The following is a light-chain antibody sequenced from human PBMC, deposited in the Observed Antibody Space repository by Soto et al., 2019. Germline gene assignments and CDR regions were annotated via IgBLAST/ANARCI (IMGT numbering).Light chain of an antibody. V-gene: IGKV1-39*01. J-gene: IGKJ2*01. CDR2: AAS. CDR1: QNISTF. CDR3: QQSYSTPRA. Sequence: DIQMTQSPSSLSASVGDRVTITCRAGQNISTFLNWYQQRPGKAPKYLIYAASSLHSGVPSRFSGSGSGTDFTLTIISLQPEDFATYYCQQSYSTPRAFGQGNKLEIK.